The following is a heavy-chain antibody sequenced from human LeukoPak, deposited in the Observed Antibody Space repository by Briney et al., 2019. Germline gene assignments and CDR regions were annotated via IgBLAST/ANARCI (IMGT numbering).Heavy chain of an antibody. J-gene: IGHJ4*02. CDR3: ARYNPAEGDFDY. Sequence: GGSLRLSCAASGFTFDDYAMHWVRQAPGKGLVWVSHINSDGSWTSYADSVKGRFTISRDNSKNTLYLQMNSLRAEDTAVYYCARYNPAEGDFDYWGQGTLVTVSS. CDR2: INSDGSWT. V-gene: IGHV3-74*01. CDR1: GFTFDDYA. D-gene: IGHD6-13*01.